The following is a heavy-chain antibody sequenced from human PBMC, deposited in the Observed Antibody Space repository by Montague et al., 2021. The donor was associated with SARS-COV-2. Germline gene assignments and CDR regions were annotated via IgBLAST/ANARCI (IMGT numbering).Heavy chain of an antibody. CDR3: ARSQDCSTTSCHFDY. V-gene: IGHV4-38-2*02. D-gene: IGHD2-2*01. CDR1: GYSISSGYY. Sequence: SETLSLTCTVSGYSISSGYYWGWIRQPPGKGLERIGSIYHSGSTYYNPSLKSRVTISVDTSKNQFSLKLSSVTAADTAVYYCARSQDCSTTSCHFDYWGQGTLVTVSS. J-gene: IGHJ4*02. CDR2: IYHSGST.